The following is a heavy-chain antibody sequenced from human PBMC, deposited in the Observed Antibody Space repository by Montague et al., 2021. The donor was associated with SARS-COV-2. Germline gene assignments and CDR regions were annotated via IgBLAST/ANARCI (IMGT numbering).Heavy chain of an antibody. J-gene: IGHJ3*02. Sequence: SETLSLTCTVSGGSISSYYWSWIRQPPGKGLEWIGYIYYSGSTNYNPSLKSRVTISVDTSKNQFSLKLSSVTAADTAVYYCARTYYDILTGYYNRGAFDIWGQGTMVTVSP. CDR1: GGSISSYY. CDR2: IYYSGST. D-gene: IGHD3-9*01. V-gene: IGHV4-59*08. CDR3: ARTYYDILTGYYNRGAFDI.